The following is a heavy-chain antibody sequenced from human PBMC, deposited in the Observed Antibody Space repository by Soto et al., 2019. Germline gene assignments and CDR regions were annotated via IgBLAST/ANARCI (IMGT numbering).Heavy chain of an antibody. D-gene: IGHD3-10*01. CDR1: GFTFSSHG. CDR2: IWYDGSNN. J-gene: IGHJ5*02. V-gene: IGHV3-33*01. Sequence: PGGSLRPSCAASGFTFSSHGMHRVRQAPGKGLEWVAVIWYDGSNNSYAASVKGRFTISRDNSKNTLYLQMNSLRAEDPPVYYCARESYAKSSFDPWGQGTLLTVSS. CDR3: ARESYAKSSFDP.